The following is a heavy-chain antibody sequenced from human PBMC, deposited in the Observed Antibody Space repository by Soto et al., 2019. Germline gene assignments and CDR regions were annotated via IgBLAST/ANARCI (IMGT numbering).Heavy chain of an antibody. Sequence: GESLKISCAASGFTFSSYGMHWVRQAPGKGLEWVAVISYDGSNKYYADSVKGRFTISRDNSKNTLYLQMNSLRAEDTAVYYCASPPFEYSSSSDPDWGQGTLVTVSS. CDR1: GFTFSSYG. CDR3: ASPPFEYSSSSDPD. CDR2: ISYDGSNK. J-gene: IGHJ4*02. V-gene: IGHV3-30*03. D-gene: IGHD6-6*01.